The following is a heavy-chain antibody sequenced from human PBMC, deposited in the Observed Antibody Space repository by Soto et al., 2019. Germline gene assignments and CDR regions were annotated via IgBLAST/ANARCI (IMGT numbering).Heavy chain of an antibody. CDR1: VGSFSSYA. J-gene: IGHJ4*02. CDR3: ARGARSNFIDY. CDR2: IIPIFGTA. D-gene: IGHD4-4*01. Sequence: SVKVSCKASVGSFSSYAISWVRQAPGQGLEWMGGIIPIFGTANYAQKFQGRVTITADKSTSTAYMELSSLRSEDTAVYYCARGARSNFIDYWGQGTLVTVSS. V-gene: IGHV1-69*06.